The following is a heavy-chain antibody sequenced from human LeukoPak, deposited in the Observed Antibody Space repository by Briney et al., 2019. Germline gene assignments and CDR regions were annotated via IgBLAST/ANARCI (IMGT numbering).Heavy chain of an antibody. Sequence: PSETLSLTCTVSGGSISSYYWSWIRQPPGKGLEWIGYIYYSESTNYNPSLKSRVTISVDTSKNQFSLKLSSVTAADTAVYYCARDPGYYDSSGYYYGGWFDPWGQGTLVTVSS. CDR3: ARDPGYYDSSGYYYGGWFDP. J-gene: IGHJ5*02. V-gene: IGHV4-59*01. CDR2: IYYSEST. D-gene: IGHD3-22*01. CDR1: GGSISSYY.